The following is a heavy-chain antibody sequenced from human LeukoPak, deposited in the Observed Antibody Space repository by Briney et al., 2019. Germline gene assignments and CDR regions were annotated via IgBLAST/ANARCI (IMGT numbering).Heavy chain of an antibody. CDR1: GSSISSYY. V-gene: IGHV4-59*01. D-gene: IGHD3-22*01. CDR3: ARDNVYYYDSSGYYYVGMDV. Sequence: SETLSLTCTVSGSSISSYYWSWIRQPPGKGLEWIGYIYYSGSTNYNPSLKSRVTISVDTSKNQFSLKLSSVTAADTAVYYCARDNVYYYDSSGYYYVGMDVWGQGTTVTVSS. CDR2: IYYSGST. J-gene: IGHJ6*02.